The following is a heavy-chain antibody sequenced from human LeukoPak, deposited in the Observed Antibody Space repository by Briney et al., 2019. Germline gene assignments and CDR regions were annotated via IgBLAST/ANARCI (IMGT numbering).Heavy chain of an antibody. CDR1: GFTFGDYV. CDR3: TRHADLVVTAMGGMTD. V-gene: IGHV3-49*04. CDR2: IRSKAYGGTT. Sequence: PGGSLRLSCTASGFTFGDYVMSWVRQAPGKGLEWVGFIRSKAYGGTTKNAASVKGRFTISRDDSKSIAYLQMNSLKTEDTAVYYCTRHADLVVTAMGGMTDWGQGTLVTVSS. J-gene: IGHJ4*02. D-gene: IGHD5-18*01.